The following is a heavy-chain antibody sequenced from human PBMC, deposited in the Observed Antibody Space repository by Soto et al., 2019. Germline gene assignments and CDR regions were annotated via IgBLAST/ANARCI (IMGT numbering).Heavy chain of an antibody. Sequence: QITLKESGPPLVKPTQTLTLTCTFSGFSLTTDDVGVGWIRQFPGKALDWLAVVYWDDDKRYSPSLKSRLTITKDTSKNQVFLTMSNTDPVDTATYYCAHTRYSISTFDYWGQGTLVTVSS. D-gene: IGHD6-6*01. V-gene: IGHV2-5*02. CDR3: AHTRYSISTFDY. CDR2: VYWDDDK. CDR1: GFSLTTDDVG. J-gene: IGHJ4*02.